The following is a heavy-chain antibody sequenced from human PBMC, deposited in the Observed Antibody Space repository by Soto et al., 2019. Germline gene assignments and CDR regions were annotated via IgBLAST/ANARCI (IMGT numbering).Heavy chain of an antibody. J-gene: IGHJ3*02. CDR1: GFTFSNSA. CDR2: IIIASGQT. D-gene: IGHD2-15*01. Sequence: ASVKVSCKTSGFTFSNSAVQWVRQARGQRLEWIGWIIIASGQTNYAQNLQERITITRDMSTSTAYMELSSLRSEDTAIYYCAAELYTGRRCCSFNIWGQGTMVTVSS. V-gene: IGHV1-58*01. CDR3: AAELYTGRRCCSFNI.